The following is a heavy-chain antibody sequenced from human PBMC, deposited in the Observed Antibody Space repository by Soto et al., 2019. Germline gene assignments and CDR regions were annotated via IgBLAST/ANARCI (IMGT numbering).Heavy chain of an antibody. J-gene: IGHJ6*02. CDR2: ITNDGNNE. D-gene: IGHD1-26*01. V-gene: IGHV3-30*02. CDR1: GFVFIDYG. Sequence: GGSLRLSCAASGFVFIDYGMLWGRQAPGKGLEWVALITNDGNNEYYRESVKGRFSISRGRSTNTVDLLMNSLRPEDTGVYYCAKEGPGGGRHFYYAMDVWGQGTTVTVSS. CDR3: AKEGPGGGRHFYYAMDV.